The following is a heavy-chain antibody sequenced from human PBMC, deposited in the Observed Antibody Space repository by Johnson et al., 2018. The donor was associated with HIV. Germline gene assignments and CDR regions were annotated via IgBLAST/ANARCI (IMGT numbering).Heavy chain of an antibody. V-gene: IGHV3-11*04. Sequence: YMSWIRQAPGKGLEWVSYISSSGSTIYYADSVKGRFTISRDNAKNSLYLQLNSLRAEDTSLYYCAKTTRGNWGSCFDIWGRGTMVTVSS. J-gene: IGHJ3*02. CDR2: ISSSGSTI. CDR1: Y. D-gene: IGHD7-27*01. CDR3: AKTTRGNWGSCFDI.